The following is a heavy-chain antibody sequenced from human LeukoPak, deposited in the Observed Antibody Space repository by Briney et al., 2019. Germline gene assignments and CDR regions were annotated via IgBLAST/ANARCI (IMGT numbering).Heavy chain of an antibody. CDR2: IYYSGST. CDR1: GGSISSSSYY. V-gene: IGHV4-39*07. Sequence: SETLSLTCSVSGGSISSSSYYWAWIRQPPGKGLEWIGSIYYSGSTYYNPSLKSRVTISVDTSKNQFSLKLSSVTAADTAVYYCARGGYAGLGRFLEWLLTAFDYWGQGTLVTVSS. CDR3: ARGGYAGLGRFLEWLLTAFDY. J-gene: IGHJ4*02. D-gene: IGHD3-3*01.